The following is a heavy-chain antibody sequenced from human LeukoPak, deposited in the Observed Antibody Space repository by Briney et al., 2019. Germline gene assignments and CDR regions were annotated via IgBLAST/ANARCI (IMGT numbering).Heavy chain of an antibody. CDR3: AREPFWSGYHDAFDI. J-gene: IGHJ3*02. Sequence: SETLSLTCAVSGGSISSSNWWSWVRQPPGKGLEWIGEIYHSGSTNYNPSLKSRVTISVDTSKNQFSLKLSSVTAADTAVYYCAREPFWSGYHDAFDIWGQGTMVTVSS. D-gene: IGHD3-3*01. CDR1: GGSISSSNW. V-gene: IGHV4-4*02. CDR2: IYHSGST.